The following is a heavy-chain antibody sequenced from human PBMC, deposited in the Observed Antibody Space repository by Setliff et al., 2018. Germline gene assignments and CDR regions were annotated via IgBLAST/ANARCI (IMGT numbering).Heavy chain of an antibody. CDR1: GFTFSSYA. CDR2: IKQDGSEK. J-gene: IGHJ4*02. V-gene: IGHV3-7*01. Sequence: GGSLRLSCAASGFTFSSYAMSWVRQAPGKGLEWVANIKQDGSEKYYVDSVKGRFTISRDNAKNSLYLQMNSLRAEDTAVYYCARDRAGYYYGSGSYYLFDYWGQGTLVTVSS. D-gene: IGHD3-10*01. CDR3: ARDRAGYYYGSGSYYLFDY.